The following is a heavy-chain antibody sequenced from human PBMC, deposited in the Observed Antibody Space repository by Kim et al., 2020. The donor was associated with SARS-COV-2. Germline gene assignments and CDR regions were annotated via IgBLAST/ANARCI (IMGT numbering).Heavy chain of an antibody. V-gene: IGHV3-21*01. CDR2: ISSSSSYI. CDR3: AREEMGYCSGGSCFGYYFDY. Sequence: GGSLRLSCAASGFTFSSYSMNWVRQAPGKGLEWVSSISSSSSYIYYADSVKGRFTISRDNAKNSLYLQMNSLRAEDTAVYYCAREEMGYCSGGSCFGYYFDYWGQGTLVTVSS. J-gene: IGHJ4*02. D-gene: IGHD2-15*01. CDR1: GFTFSSYS.